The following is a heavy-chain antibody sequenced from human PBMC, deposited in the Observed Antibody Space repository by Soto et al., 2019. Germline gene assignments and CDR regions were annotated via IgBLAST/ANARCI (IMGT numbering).Heavy chain of an antibody. CDR2: IYYSGST. V-gene: IGHV4-59*05. CDR3: ARQKKRGYSYGLSY. Sequence: SETLSLTCTVSGGSISSYYWSWIRQPPGKGLEWIGSIYYSGSTYYNPSLKSRVTISVDTSKNQFSLKLSSVTAADTAVYYCARQKKRGYSYGLSYWGQGTLVTVS. CDR1: GGSISSYY. D-gene: IGHD5-18*01. J-gene: IGHJ4*02.